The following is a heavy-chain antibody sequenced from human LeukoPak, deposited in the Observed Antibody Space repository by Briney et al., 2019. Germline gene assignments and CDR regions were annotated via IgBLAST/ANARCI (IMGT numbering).Heavy chain of an antibody. CDR3: ARLREIPVFGVVTKSTSYFDY. CDR2: IKQDRSEK. Sequence: TGGSLRLSYAASGFTFTNYWMSWVRQAPGKGLELVANIKQDRSEKYYVDSVKGRFTISRDNAKNSLYLQMNSLRAEDTAVYYCARLREIPVFGVVTKSTSYFDYWGQGTLVTVSS. V-gene: IGHV3-7*01. D-gene: IGHD3-3*01. CDR1: GFTFTNYW. J-gene: IGHJ4*02.